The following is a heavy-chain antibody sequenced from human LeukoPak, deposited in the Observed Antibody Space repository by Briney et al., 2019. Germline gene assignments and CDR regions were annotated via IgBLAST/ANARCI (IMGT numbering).Heavy chain of an antibody. CDR1: GFTFNTYE. Sequence: PGGSLRLSCAASGFTFNTYEMNWGRQAPGKGLEWVSYISSGGITIYYADSVKGRFTISRDNAKNSLYLQMNSLRAEDTAVYYCARDGNSYGYYFDYWGQGTLVTVSS. CDR3: ARDGNSYGYYFDY. CDR2: ISSGGITI. V-gene: IGHV3-48*03. J-gene: IGHJ4*02. D-gene: IGHD5-18*01.